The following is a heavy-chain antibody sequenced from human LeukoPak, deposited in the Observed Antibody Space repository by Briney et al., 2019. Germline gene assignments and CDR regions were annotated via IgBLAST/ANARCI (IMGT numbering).Heavy chain of an antibody. Sequence: GGSLRLSCVASGFTFTNYGMVWVRQAPGKGLVWVSYINSDGRSTTYADSVKGRFTISRDNAKNTLYLQLSSLRAEDTAMYYCARNSNVMSNWGQGTLVIVSS. CDR2: INSDGRST. V-gene: IGHV3-74*01. CDR3: ARNSNVMSN. D-gene: IGHD2-8*01. J-gene: IGHJ4*02. CDR1: GFTFTNYG.